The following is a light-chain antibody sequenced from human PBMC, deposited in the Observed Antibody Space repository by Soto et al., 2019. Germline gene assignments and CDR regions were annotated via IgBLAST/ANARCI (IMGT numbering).Light chain of an antibody. V-gene: IGKV1-5*03. CDR3: QQYHSQWT. J-gene: IGKJ1*01. CDR2: KAS. CDR1: QSISSW. Sequence: DIQMTQSPSTLSASVGDRVTITCRASQSISSWLAWYQQKPGKAPKLLIYKASSLQSGVPSRFSGSGSGTEFTLTITSLQPDDFATYYCQQYHSQWTFGQGTKVEVK.